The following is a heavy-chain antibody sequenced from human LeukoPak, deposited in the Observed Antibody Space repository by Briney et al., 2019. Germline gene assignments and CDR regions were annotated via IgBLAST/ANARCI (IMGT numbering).Heavy chain of an antibody. CDR3: ARGAPYYYDSSFDY. CDR1: GGTFSSYA. J-gene: IGHJ4*02. V-gene: IGHV1-69*04. D-gene: IGHD3-22*01. CDR2: IIPILGIA. Sequence: ASVKVSCKASGGTFSSYAISWVRQAPGQGLEWMGRIIPILGIANYAQKFRGRVTITADKSTSTAYMELSSLRSEDTAVYYCARGAPYYYDSSFDYWGQGTLVTVSS.